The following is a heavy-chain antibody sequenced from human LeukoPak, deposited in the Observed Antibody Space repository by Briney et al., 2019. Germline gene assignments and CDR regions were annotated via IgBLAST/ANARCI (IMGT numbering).Heavy chain of an antibody. CDR3: ARDHYYGSGSPTFDY. V-gene: IGHV1-2*04. CDR1: GYTFTGYY. CDR2: INPNSGGI. J-gene: IGHJ4*02. D-gene: IGHD3-10*01. Sequence: ASVKVSCKASGYTFTGYYIYWVRQAPGQGLEWMGWINPNSGGINYAQKFQGWVTMTRDTSISTAYMELSRLRSEDTTVYYCARDHYYGSGSPTFDYWGQGTLVTVSS.